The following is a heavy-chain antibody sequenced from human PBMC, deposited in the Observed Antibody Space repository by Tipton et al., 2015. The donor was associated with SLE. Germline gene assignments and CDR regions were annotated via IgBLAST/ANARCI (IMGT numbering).Heavy chain of an antibody. D-gene: IGHD3-16*01. CDR1: GFTFSSYS. CDR2: ISSSSSYI. V-gene: IGHV3-21*01. Sequence: SLRLSCAASGFTFSSYSMNWVRQAPGKGLEWVSSISSSSSYIYYADSVKGRFTISRDNAKKSLYLHMNSLRAEDTAVYYCERDEFGELPGMYVCGHRSSVSVSS. CDR3: ERDEFGELPGMYV. J-gene: IGHJ6*01.